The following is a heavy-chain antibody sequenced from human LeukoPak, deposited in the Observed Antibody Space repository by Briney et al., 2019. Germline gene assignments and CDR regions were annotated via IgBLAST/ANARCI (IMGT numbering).Heavy chain of an antibody. J-gene: IGHJ4*02. CDR1: GGNFGSYA. CDR3: ARAGEYCSGGSCYSGVYFDY. CDR2: IIPVFAIA. V-gene: IGHV1-69*13. D-gene: IGHD2-15*01. Sequence: ASVKVSCKASGGNFGSYAINWVRQAPGQGLEWMGGIIPVFAIANYAQKFQNRVTITADESTSTAYMELSSLRSEDTALYYCARAGEYCSGGSCYSGVYFDYWGQGTLVTVSS.